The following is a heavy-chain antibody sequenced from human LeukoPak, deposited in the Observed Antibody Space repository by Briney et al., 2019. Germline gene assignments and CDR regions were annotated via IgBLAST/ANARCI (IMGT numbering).Heavy chain of an antibody. CDR2: IRYDGSNK. Sequence: GGSLRLSCAASGFTFSSYGMHWVRQAPGKGLEWVAFIRYDGSNKYYADSVKGRFTISRDNSKNTLYLQMNSLRAEDTAVYYCAKSFTMIVVVITVYWGQGTLVTVSS. CDR1: GFTFSSYG. J-gene: IGHJ4*02. CDR3: AKSFTMIVVVITVY. V-gene: IGHV3-30*02. D-gene: IGHD3-22*01.